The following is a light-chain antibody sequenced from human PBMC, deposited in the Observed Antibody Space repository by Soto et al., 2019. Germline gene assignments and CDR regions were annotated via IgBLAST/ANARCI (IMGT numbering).Light chain of an antibody. V-gene: IGLV2-14*03. CDR3: SSLTIGDFLV. J-gene: IGLJ1*01. CDR2: DVT. Sequence: QSALTQPASVSGSPGQSITISCTGTDSDVGYYNLVSWYQQSPGKVPKLLIYDVTFRPSGISSRFSASKSGNTASLTISGLQTEDEADYYGSSLTIGDFLVFGTGTKLTVL. CDR1: DSDVGYYNL.